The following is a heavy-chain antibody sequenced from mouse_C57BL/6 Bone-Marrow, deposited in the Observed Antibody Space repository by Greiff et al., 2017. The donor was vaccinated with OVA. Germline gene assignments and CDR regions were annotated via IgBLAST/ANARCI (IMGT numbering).Heavy chain of an antibody. V-gene: IGHV10-3*01. CDR3: VRDLGYGNYWYFDV. CDR1: GFTFNTYA. J-gene: IGHJ1*03. CDR2: IRSKSSNYAT. D-gene: IGHD2-1*01. Sequence: EVMLVESGGGLVQPKGSLKLSCAASGFTFNTYAMHWVRQAPGKGLEWVARIRSKSSNYATYYADSVKDRFTISRDDSQSMLYLQMNNLKTEDTAMYYCVRDLGYGNYWYFDVWGTGTTVTVSS.